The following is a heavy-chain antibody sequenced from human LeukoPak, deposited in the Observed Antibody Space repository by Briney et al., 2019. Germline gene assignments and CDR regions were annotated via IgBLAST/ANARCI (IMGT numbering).Heavy chain of an antibody. CDR1: GFTFSSYG. D-gene: IGHD5-18*01. CDR2: IWYDGSNK. Sequence: GRSLRLSCAASGFTFSSYGMHWVRQAPGKGLEWVAVIWYDGSNKYYADSVKGRFTISRDNSKNTLYLQMNSLRAEDTAVYYCARGHRVYSYGPPAIYWGQGTLVTVSS. J-gene: IGHJ4*02. V-gene: IGHV3-33*01. CDR3: ARGHRVYSYGPPAIY.